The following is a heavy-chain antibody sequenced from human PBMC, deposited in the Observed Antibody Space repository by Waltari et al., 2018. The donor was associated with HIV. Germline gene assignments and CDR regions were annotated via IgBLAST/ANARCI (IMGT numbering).Heavy chain of an antibody. CDR1: GFPFRSLW. D-gene: IGHD6-13*01. J-gene: IGHJ4*02. Sequence: EVRLVESGGGWVQPGGSLRLPCPACGFPFRSLWLTWVRQAPGKGLECVANIKEDGSEIHYVDSVKGRFTISRDNAKNSLYLQMNSLRAEDTAVYYCARRQQLTDWGQGTLVTVSS. CDR2: IKEDGSEI. V-gene: IGHV3-7*01. CDR3: ARRQQLTD.